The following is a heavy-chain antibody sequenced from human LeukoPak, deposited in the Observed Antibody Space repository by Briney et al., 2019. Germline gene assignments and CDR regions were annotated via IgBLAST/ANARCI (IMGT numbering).Heavy chain of an antibody. J-gene: IGHJ4*01. Sequence: GGSLRLSCAASGFTLSGYGMHWVRQAPGKGLEWVAFILYNGNNKYYADSVRGRFTISRDNSKDTLYLQMNSLRAEDTAVYYCARVSEETGSDYWGQEPWSPSPQ. CDR2: ILYNGNNK. V-gene: IGHV3-30*02. CDR3: ARVSEETGSDY. D-gene: IGHD3-10*01. CDR1: GFTLSGYG.